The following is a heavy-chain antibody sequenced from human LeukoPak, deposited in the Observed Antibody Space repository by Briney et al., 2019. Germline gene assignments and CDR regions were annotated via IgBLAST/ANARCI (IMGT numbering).Heavy chain of an antibody. D-gene: IGHD3-22*01. CDR1: GFTFSSYW. CDR2: INSDGSST. J-gene: IGHJ5*02. CDR3: SRDMNYYDSSGYLSWFDP. V-gene: IGHV3-74*01. Sequence: GGSLRLSCAASGFTFSSYWMHWVRHAPGKGLVWVSRINSDGSSTIYADSAKGRFTISRDNAKNTLYLQMNSLRAEDTAVYYCSRDMNYYDSSGYLSWFDPWGQGTLVTVSS.